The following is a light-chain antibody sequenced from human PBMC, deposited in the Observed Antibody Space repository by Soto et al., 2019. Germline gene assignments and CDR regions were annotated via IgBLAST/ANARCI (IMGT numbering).Light chain of an antibody. CDR1: QSITNL. J-gene: IGKJ2*02. CDR3: QQSYTTPRT. V-gene: IGKV1-39*01. Sequence: DTQMTQSPSSLSASVGDRVTITCRASQSITNLLNWYHQKPGQAPKLLIYAASRLLSGVPSRFSGSGSGTDFTLTISSLQPEDFATYYCQQSYTTPRTFGQGTKLEIK. CDR2: AAS.